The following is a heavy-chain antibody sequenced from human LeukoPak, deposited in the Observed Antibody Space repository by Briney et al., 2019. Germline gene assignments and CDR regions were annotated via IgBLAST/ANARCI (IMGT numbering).Heavy chain of an antibody. J-gene: IGHJ4*02. CDR2: ISGSSGRT. D-gene: IGHD3-9*01. Sequence: GGSLRLSCAASGFTLSSFGMSWVRQAPGEGLEWVSAISGSSGRTYYADAVKGRFTVSRDISKNTASLQMNRLRADDTAMYHCAKDRFYDILTGYPDYWGQGTLVTVSS. CDR1: GFTLSSFG. V-gene: IGHV3-23*01. CDR3: AKDRFYDILTGYPDY.